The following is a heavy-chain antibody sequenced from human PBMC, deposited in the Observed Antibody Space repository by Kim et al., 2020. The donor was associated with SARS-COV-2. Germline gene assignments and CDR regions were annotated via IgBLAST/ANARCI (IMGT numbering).Heavy chain of an antibody. D-gene: IGHD2-8*01. CDR2: ISTSTGDT. V-gene: IGHV1-18*04. J-gene: IGHJ3*01. CDR1: GYTFTKFD. CDR3: ARGRLRADAFDV. Sequence: ASVKVSCKASGYTFTKFDIHWVRQTPGQSLEWVGRISTSTGDTNYVQKLQDRVSMITDTSTTTVYMELTSLRSDDTVVYYCARGRLRADAFDVWGQGTLVTVSS.